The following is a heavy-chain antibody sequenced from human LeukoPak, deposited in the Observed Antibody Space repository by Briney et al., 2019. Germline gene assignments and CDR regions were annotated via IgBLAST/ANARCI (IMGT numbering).Heavy chain of an antibody. CDR2: IKQDGSEK. Sequence: GGSLRLSCAASGFTFSYWMTWVRQAPGKGLEWVANIKQDGSEKYYVDSVKGRFTISRDNAKNSLYLQMNSLRAEDTAVYYCARALDSSSSRYQPCAYWGQGTLVTVSS. V-gene: IGHV3-7*01. CDR1: GFTFSYW. CDR3: ARALDSSSSRYQPCAY. D-gene: IGHD2-15*01. J-gene: IGHJ4*02.